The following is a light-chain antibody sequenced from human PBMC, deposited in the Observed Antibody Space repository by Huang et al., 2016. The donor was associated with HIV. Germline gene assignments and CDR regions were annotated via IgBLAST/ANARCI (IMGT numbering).Light chain of an antibody. CDR1: RSVSSFH. CDR2: GAS. J-gene: IGKJ4*01. Sequence: EIVLTQSPGTLSLSPGERATLSCWASRSVSSFHLAWFQQRPGQAPRLLIYGASSRATGIPHRFSGSGSGTDFTLTFSRLEPEDSAVYYCQQYGNSSFTFGGGTTVEIK. V-gene: IGKV3-20*01. CDR3: QQYGNSSFT.